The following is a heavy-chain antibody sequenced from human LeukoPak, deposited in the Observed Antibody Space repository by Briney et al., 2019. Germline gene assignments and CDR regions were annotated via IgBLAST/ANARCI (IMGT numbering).Heavy chain of an antibody. D-gene: IGHD6-19*01. J-gene: IGHJ4*02. CDR3: ARDLNSGWSVGWVY. V-gene: IGHV4-59*01. Sequence: SETLSLTCTVSGGSISSYYWSWVRQPPGKGLEWIGFVYYTGSTNYSPSLKSRVTISVDTSKNQFSLKLRSVTAADTAVYYCARDLNSGWSVGWVYWGQGTLVTVSS. CDR2: VYYTGST. CDR1: GGSISSYY.